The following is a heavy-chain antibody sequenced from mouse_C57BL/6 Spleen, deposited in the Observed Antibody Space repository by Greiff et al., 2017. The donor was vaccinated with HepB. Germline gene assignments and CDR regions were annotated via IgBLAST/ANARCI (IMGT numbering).Heavy chain of an antibody. Sequence: EVKLQESGPELVKPGDSVKISCKASGYSFTGYFMNWVMQSHGKSLEWIGRINPYNGDTFYNQKFKGKATLTVDKSSSTAHMELRSLTSEDSAVYYCAREAKLDYWGQGTSVTVSS. CDR2: INPYNGDT. V-gene: IGHV1-20*01. CDR1: GYSFTGYF. J-gene: IGHJ4*01. CDR3: AREAKLDY.